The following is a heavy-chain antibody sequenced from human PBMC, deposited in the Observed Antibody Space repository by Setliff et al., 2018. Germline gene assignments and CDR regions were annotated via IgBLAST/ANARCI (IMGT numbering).Heavy chain of an antibody. V-gene: IGHV4-4*08. Sequence: SETLSLTCTVYGVSFSDYYWGWIRQSPGKQLEWIGNIFQSGITFYNPSLKSRVTISLDPSQNQFSLKLRSVTAADTAVYFCARVGGLLVATMPFDYWGPGTLVTVSS. J-gene: IGHJ4*02. D-gene: IGHD5-12*01. CDR3: ARVGGLLVATMPFDY. CDR2: IFQSGIT. CDR1: GVSFSDYY.